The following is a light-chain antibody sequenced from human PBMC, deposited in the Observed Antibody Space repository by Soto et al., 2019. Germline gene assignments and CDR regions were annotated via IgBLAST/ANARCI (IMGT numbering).Light chain of an antibody. V-gene: IGKV3-11*01. Sequence: EIVLTQSPATLSLSPGERATLSCRASQSVDIYLAWYQPRPGQAPRLLIYDASNRATDIPARFSGSGSGTDFTLTISSLEPEDFAVYYCQQRSDWPGTFGEGTKVEIK. J-gene: IGKJ1*01. CDR2: DAS. CDR3: QQRSDWPGT. CDR1: QSVDIY.